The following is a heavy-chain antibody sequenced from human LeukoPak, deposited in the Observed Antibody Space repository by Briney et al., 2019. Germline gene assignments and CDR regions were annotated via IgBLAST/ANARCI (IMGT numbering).Heavy chain of an antibody. D-gene: IGHD7-27*01. CDR3: ARNGDHGPLYYYYYYYMDV. Sequence: SETLSLTCAVYGGSFSGYYLSWIRQPPGKGLEWIGEINHSGSTNYNPSLKSRVTISVDTSKNHFSLKLSSVTAADTAVYYCARNGDHGPLYYYYYYYMDVWGKGTTVTVSS. CDR2: INHSGST. CDR1: GGSFSGYY. V-gene: IGHV4-34*01. J-gene: IGHJ6*03.